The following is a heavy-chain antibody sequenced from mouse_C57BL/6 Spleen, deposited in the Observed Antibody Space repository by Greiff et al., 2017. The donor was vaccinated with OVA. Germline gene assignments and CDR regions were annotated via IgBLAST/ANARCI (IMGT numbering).Heavy chain of an antibody. D-gene: IGHD1-1*01. V-gene: IGHV6-3*01. CDR3: TGHYGSSLFAY. CDR1: GFTFSNYW. Sequence: EVQLVESGGGLVQPGGSMKLSCVASGFTFSNYWMNWVRQSPEKGLEWVAQIRLKSDNYATHYAESVKGRFTISRDDSKSSVYLQMNNLRAEDTGIYYCTGHYGSSLFAYWGQGTLVTVSA. J-gene: IGHJ3*01. CDR2: IRLKSDNYAT.